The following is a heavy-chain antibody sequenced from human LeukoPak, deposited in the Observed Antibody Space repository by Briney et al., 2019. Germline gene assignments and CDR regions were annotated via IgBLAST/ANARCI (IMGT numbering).Heavy chain of an antibody. V-gene: IGHV3-74*01. J-gene: IGHJ4*02. CDR1: GGTFSSYW. CDR3: VSKVNSYTFDH. D-gene: IGHD2-21*01. CDR2: INSDGIST. Sequence: GGSLTLSCAASGGTFSSYWMDWVRQAPGKGLVWFAHINSDGISTSYPDSVKGRFTISSDNANYTPYLQMNSLRDEDTAVYYSVSKVNSYTFDHSRQGSMVTVCS.